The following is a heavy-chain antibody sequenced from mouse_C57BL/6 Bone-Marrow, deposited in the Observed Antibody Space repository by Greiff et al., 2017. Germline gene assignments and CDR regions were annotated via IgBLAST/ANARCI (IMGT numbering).Heavy chain of an antibody. J-gene: IGHJ4*01. V-gene: IGHV1-55*01. D-gene: IGHD1-1*01. CDR1: GYTFTSYW. CDR2: IYPGSGST. CDR3: ARLDYYGSSYAMDN. Sequence: QVQLQQPGAELVKPGASVKMSCKASGYTFTSYWITWVKQRPGQGLEWIGDIYPGSGSTNYNEQLKSKATLTVDTSSSTAYMQLSSLTSEDSAVYYCARLDYYGSSYAMDNWGQGTSVTVAS.